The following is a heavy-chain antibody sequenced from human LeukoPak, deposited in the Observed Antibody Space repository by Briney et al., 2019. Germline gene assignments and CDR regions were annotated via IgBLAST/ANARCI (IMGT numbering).Heavy chain of an antibody. J-gene: IGHJ4*02. CDR3: AREGTNEGGFDY. CDR1: GFTFSNNW. D-gene: IGHD2-8*01. CDR2: IKQGGSEK. Sequence: PGGSLRLSCAASGFTFSNNWMSWVRQAPGKGLEWVANIKQGGSEKYYVDSVKGRFTISRDNAKNSLYLQMNSLRAEDTAVYYCAREGTNEGGFDYWGQGTLVTVSS. V-gene: IGHV3-7*03.